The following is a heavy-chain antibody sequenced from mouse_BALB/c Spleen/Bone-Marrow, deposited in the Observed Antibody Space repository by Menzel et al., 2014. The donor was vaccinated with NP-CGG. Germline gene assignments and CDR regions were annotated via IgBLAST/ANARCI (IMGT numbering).Heavy chain of an antibody. J-gene: IGHJ2*01. CDR3: ARGGLYHYGGFDY. CDR1: GYAFTSYN. Sequence: VHVKQSGPELVKPGASVKVSCKASGYAFTSYNMYWVKQSHGKSLEWIGYIDPSNGGTTYNQQFKGKATLTVDKSSSASYIILICLTSEDSAVYYCARGGLYHYGGFDYWGQGTTLTVSS. D-gene: IGHD1-1*02. V-gene: IGHV1S135*01. CDR2: IDPSNGGT.